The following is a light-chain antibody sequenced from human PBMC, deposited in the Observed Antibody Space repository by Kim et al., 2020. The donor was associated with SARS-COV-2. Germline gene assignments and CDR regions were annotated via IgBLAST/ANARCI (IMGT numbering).Light chain of an antibody. V-gene: IGLV3-1*01. J-gene: IGLJ1*01. Sequence: SVSPGQTASITCSGDKLGDKYACLYQQKPGQSPVLVIYHDSKRPSGIPERFSGSNSGNTATLTISGTQAMDEADYYCQAWDSSTVVFGTGTKVTVL. CDR2: HDS. CDR1: KLGDKY. CDR3: QAWDSSTVV.